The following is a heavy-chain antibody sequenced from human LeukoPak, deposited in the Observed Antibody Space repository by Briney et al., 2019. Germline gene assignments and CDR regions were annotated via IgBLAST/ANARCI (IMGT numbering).Heavy chain of an antibody. CDR2: ISAYNGNT. CDR3: ASHLQSVPHRAWENAFDI. J-gene: IGHJ3*02. Sequence: GASVKVSCKASGYTFTSYGISWVRQAPGQGLEWMGWISAYNGNTNYAQKLQGRVTMTTDTSTSTAYMELRSLRSDDTAVYYCASHLQSVPHRAWENAFDIWGQGTMVTVSS. CDR1: GYTFTSYG. V-gene: IGHV1-18*01. D-gene: IGHD5-24*01.